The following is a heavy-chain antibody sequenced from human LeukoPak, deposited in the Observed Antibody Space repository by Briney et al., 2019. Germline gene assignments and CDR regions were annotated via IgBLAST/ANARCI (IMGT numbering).Heavy chain of an antibody. D-gene: IGHD1-1*01. CDR1: GFTFSRYW. J-gene: IGHJ4*02. Sequence: PGGSLRLSCAASGFTFSRYWMHWVRQAPGKGLMWVSRISPDGSTTLYADSVKGRFTISRDNAKNTLYLQMNSLRAEDTAVYYCAKDERFKSLDYWGQGTLVAVSS. V-gene: IGHV3-74*03. CDR3: AKDERFKSLDY. CDR2: ISPDGSTT.